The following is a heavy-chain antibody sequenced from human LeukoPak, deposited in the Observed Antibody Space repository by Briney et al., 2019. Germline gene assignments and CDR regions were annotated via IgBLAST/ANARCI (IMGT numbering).Heavy chain of an antibody. D-gene: IGHD3-22*01. Sequence: ASVKVSCKASGYTFTSYDTNWVRQATGQGLEWMGWMNPNSGNTGYAQKFQGRVTITRNTSISTAYMELSSLRSEDTAVYYCARGTHDSSGYYHDYWGQGTLVTVSS. CDR1: GYTFTSYD. J-gene: IGHJ4*01. CDR2: MNPNSGNT. V-gene: IGHV1-8*03. CDR3: ARGTHDSSGYYHDY.